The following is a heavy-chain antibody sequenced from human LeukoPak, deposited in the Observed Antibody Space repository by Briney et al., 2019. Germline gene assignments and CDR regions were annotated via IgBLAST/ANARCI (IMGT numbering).Heavy chain of an antibody. D-gene: IGHD2-2*01. CDR1: GFTFSSYA. V-gene: IGHV3-30-3*01. Sequence: PGRSLRLSCAASGFTFSSYAMHWVRQAPGKGLEWVAVISYDGSNKYYADSVKGRFTISRDNSKNTLYLQMNGLRAEDTAVYYCARDVWDIVVVPAAISGGSLDYWGQGTLVTVSS. CDR3: ARDVWDIVVVPAAISGGSLDY. CDR2: ISYDGSNK. J-gene: IGHJ4*02.